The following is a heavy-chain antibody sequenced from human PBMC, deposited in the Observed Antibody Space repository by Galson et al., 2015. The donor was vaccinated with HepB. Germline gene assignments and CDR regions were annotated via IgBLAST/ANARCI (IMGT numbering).Heavy chain of an antibody. J-gene: IGHJ3*02. V-gene: IGHV6-1*01. CDR1: GDSVSTNSAA. D-gene: IGHD2-8*02. CDR2: TYYRSKWYS. CDR3: ASIYSTAWDASDAFDT. Sequence: CAISGDSVSTNSAAWNRIRQSPSRGLEWLGRTYYRSKWYSDYAVSVRSRITINPDTSKNQFSLQLDSVTPEDTAIYYCASIYSTAWDASDAFDTWGQGTMVTVSS.